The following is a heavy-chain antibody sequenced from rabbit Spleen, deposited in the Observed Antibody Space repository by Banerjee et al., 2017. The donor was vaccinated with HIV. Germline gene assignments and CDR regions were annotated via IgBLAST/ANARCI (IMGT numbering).Heavy chain of an antibody. CDR2: INIVTGKT. D-gene: IGHD2-1*01. CDR1: GVSFSDKDV. CDR3: ARGSAAMTMVITGFYFNL. Sequence: EQLEESGGGLVKPEGSLTLTCKASGVSFSDKDVMCWVRQAPGKGLEWIACINIVTGKTVYASWAKGRFIMSRTSSTTVFLQMTSLTAADTAMYFCARGSAAMTMVITGFYFNLWGPGTLVTVS. V-gene: IGHV1S45*01. J-gene: IGHJ4*01.